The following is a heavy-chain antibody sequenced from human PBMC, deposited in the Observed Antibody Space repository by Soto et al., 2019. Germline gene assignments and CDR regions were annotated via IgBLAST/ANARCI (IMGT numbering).Heavy chain of an antibody. CDR1: GGSISSGDYY. Sequence: SETLSLTCTVSGGSISSGDYYWSWIRQPPGKGLEWIGYIYYSGSTYYNPSLKSRVNISVDTSKNQFSLKLSSVTAADTAVYYCARAYGDYGAYYFDYWGQGTLVTVSS. V-gene: IGHV4-30-4*01. J-gene: IGHJ4*02. CDR3: ARAYGDYGAYYFDY. D-gene: IGHD4-17*01. CDR2: IYYSGST.